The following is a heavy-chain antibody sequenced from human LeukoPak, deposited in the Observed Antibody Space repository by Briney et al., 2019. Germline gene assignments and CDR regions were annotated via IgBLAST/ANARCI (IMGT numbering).Heavy chain of an antibody. Sequence: SVKVSCKASGGTFSSYAISWVRQAPGQGLEWMGGIIPIFGTANYAQKFQGRVTITTDESTSTAYMELSSLRSEDTAVYYCARADYDYGAPYYYYYMDVWGKGTTVTVSS. CDR1: GGTFSSYA. CDR2: IIPIFGTA. V-gene: IGHV1-69*05. D-gene: IGHD4-17*01. J-gene: IGHJ6*03. CDR3: ARADYDYGAPYYYYYMDV.